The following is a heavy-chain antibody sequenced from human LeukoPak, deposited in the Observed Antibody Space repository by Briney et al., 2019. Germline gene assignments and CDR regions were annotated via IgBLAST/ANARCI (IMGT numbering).Heavy chain of an antibody. Sequence: SETLSLTCTVSGGFISSYYWSWIRQPPGKGLEWIGYIYYSGSTNYNPSLKSRVTISVDTSKNQFSLKLSSVTAADTALYYCARVRRTIGAFDYWGQGTLVTVSS. V-gene: IGHV4-59*01. CDR2: IYYSGST. CDR1: GGFISSYY. J-gene: IGHJ4*02. D-gene: IGHD3-10*01. CDR3: ARVRRTIGAFDY.